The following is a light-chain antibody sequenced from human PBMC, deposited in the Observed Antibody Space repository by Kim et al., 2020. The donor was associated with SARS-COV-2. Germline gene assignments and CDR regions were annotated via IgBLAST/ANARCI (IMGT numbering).Light chain of an antibody. CDR3: NSRDSSGNHVV. J-gene: IGLJ2*01. Sequence: AWGQTVRITCQEDSLRSYYASWYQQKPGQAPVLVIYGKNNRPSGIPDRFSGSSSGNTASLTITGAQAEDEADYYCNSRDSSGNHVVFGGGTQLTVL. CDR1: SLRSYY. CDR2: GKN. V-gene: IGLV3-19*01.